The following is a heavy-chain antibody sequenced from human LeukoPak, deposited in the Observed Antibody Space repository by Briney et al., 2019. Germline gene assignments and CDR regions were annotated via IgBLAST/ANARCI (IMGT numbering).Heavy chain of an antibody. Sequence: PSETLSLTCAVYGGSFSGYYWSWIRQPPGKGLEWIGEINHSGSTNYNPSLKSRVTISVDKSKNQFSLKLSSVTAADTAVYYCARDRIVATEMDSGLIDYWGQGTLVTVSS. CDR2: INHSGST. J-gene: IGHJ4*02. CDR1: GGSFSGYY. V-gene: IGHV4-34*01. D-gene: IGHD5-12*01. CDR3: ARDRIVATEMDSGLIDY.